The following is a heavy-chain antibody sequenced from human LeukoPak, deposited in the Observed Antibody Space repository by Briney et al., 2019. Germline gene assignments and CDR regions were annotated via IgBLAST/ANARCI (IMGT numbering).Heavy chain of an antibody. CDR1: GYTFSDSY. D-gene: IGHD1-14*01. CDR2: INLSAGSS. V-gene: IGHV1-46*01. Sequence: ASVKVSCKASGYTFSDSYMHWVRPAPGQGLEWMGIINLSAGSSSYAQKFQGRVSMTRDMSTSTVYMELSSLRFEDTAVYYCARDLRTRSVLMTGLPDYWSQGTLVTVSS. CDR3: ARDLRTRSVLMTGLPDY. J-gene: IGHJ4*02.